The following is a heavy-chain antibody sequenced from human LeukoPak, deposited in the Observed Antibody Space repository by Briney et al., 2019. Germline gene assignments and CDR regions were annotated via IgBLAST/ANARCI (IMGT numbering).Heavy chain of an antibody. J-gene: IGHJ4*02. CDR1: GFTFSSYA. Sequence: GGSLRLSCAASGFTFSSYAMSWIRQAPGKGLEWVSGISGSGGSTYYADSVKGRFTISRDNSKNTLYLQMNSLRAEDTAVYYCAKAPHCPNDVCRYFDYWGQGILVTVSS. CDR2: ISGSGGST. V-gene: IGHV3-23*01. CDR3: AKAPHCPNDVCRYFDY. D-gene: IGHD2-8*01.